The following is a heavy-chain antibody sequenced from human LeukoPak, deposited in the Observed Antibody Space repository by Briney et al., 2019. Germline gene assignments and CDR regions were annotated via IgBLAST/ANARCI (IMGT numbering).Heavy chain of an antibody. Sequence: SETLSLTCTVSGGSISGDYWSWIRQSPGKGLEWIAYIHSSGSTSYNPSLKSRVTISVDTSKNEFSLKLTSVNAADTAVYYCARGFGGAFDYWGQGTLVTVSS. CDR3: ARGFGGAFDY. D-gene: IGHD2-15*01. CDR2: IHSSGST. V-gene: IGHV4-59*01. CDR1: GGSISGDY. J-gene: IGHJ4*02.